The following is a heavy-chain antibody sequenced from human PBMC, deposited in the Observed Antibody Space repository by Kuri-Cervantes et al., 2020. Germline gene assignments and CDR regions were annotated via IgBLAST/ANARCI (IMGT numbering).Heavy chain of an antibody. D-gene: IGHD3-3*01. V-gene: IGHV3-53*01. CDR3: ARELEGYPYGLDV. J-gene: IGHJ6*02. CDR1: GFTVSSNY. Sequence: GESLKISCAASGFTVSSNYMSWVRQAPGKGLEWVSVIYSGGSTYYADSVKGRFTISRDNSKNTLYLQMNSLRAEDTAVYYCARELEGYPYGLDVWGQGTTVTDSS. CDR2: IYSGGST.